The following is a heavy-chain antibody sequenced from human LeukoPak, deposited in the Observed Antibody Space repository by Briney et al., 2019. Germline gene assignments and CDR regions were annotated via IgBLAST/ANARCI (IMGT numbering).Heavy chain of an antibody. CDR3: ARSTEENTALDY. Sequence: VASVKVSCKASGYTFTGYYMRWVRQAPGQGLEWMGWINPNSGGTNYAQKFQGRVTMTRDTSISTAYMELSRLRSDDTAVYYCARSTEENTALDYWGQGTLVTVFS. V-gene: IGHV1-2*02. D-gene: IGHD5-18*01. J-gene: IGHJ4*02. CDR2: INPNSGGT. CDR1: GYTFTGYY.